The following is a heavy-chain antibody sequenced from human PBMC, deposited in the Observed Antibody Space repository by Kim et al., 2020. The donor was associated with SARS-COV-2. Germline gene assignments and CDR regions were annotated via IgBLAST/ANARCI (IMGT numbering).Heavy chain of an antibody. CDR3: AREGYCSSTSCHTGWFDP. Sequence: SETLSLTCTVSGVSISSGDYYWSWIRQPPGKGLEWIGYIYYSGSTYYNPSLKSRVTISVDTSKNQFSLKLSSVTAADTAVYYCAREGYCSSTSCHTGWFDPWGQGTLVTVSS. J-gene: IGHJ5*02. CDR2: IYYSGST. V-gene: IGHV4-30-4*01. CDR1: GVSISSGDYY. D-gene: IGHD2-2*02.